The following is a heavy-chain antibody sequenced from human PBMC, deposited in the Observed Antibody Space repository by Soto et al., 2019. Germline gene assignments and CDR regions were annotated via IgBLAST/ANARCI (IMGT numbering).Heavy chain of an antibody. D-gene: IGHD1-26*01. CDR2: ISSSSSYT. J-gene: IGHJ4*02. CDR1: GFTFSYYY. Sequence: GGSLRLSCAASGFTFSYYYMSWIRQAPGKGLEWVSYISSSSSYTNYADSVKGRFTISRDNAKNSLYLQMNSLRAEDTAVYYCAKDVVIVGAYYFDYWGQGTLVTVSS. CDR3: AKDVVIVGAYYFDY. V-gene: IGHV3-11*05.